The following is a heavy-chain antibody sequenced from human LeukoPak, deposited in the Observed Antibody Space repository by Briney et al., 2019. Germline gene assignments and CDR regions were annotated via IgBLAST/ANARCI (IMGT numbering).Heavy chain of an antibody. J-gene: IGHJ5*02. CDR2: INHSGST. Sequence: SETLSLTCAVYGGSFSGYYWSWIRQPPGKGLEWIGEINHSGSTNYNPSLKSRVTISVDTSKNQFSLKLSSVTAADTAVYYCARRKGSGSRGVWFDPWGQGTLVTVSS. V-gene: IGHV4-34*01. D-gene: IGHD3-10*01. CDR1: GGSFSGYY. CDR3: ARRKGSGSRGVWFDP.